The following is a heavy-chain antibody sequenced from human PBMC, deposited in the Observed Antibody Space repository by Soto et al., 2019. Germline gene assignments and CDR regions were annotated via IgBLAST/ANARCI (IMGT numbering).Heavy chain of an antibody. CDR1: GYTFTSYD. D-gene: IGHD2-2*01. CDR2: ISAYNGNT. V-gene: IGHV1-18*01. J-gene: IGHJ4*02. CDR3: ARSPLVPAAKWRMTFFDY. Sequence: QVQMVPSGAEVKKPGASLKVSCKASGYTFTSYDISWVRQAPGQGLEWMGWISAYNGNTNYAQKLQGRVTMTTDTSTSTAYMELRSLRSDDTAVYYCARSPLVPAAKWRMTFFDYWGQGTLVTVSS.